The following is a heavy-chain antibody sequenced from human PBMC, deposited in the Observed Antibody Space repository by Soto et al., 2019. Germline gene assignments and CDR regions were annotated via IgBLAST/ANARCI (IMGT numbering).Heavy chain of an antibody. D-gene: IGHD2-21*02. CDR3: ARSIEVVTALGY. Sequence: GASVKVSCKASGYTFTSYAMHWVRQAPGQRLEWMGWINAGNGNTKYSQKFQGRVTITRDTSASTAYMELSSLRSEDTAVYYCARSIEVVTALGYWGPGTLVTDSS. J-gene: IGHJ4*02. V-gene: IGHV1-3*01. CDR1: GYTFTSYA. CDR2: INAGNGNT.